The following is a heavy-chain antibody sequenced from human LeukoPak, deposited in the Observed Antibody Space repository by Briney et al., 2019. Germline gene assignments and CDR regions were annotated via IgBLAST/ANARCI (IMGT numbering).Heavy chain of an antibody. D-gene: IGHD2-15*01. J-gene: IGHJ6*02. CDR2: SWYDGSKE. CDR1: VFTFSTHG. CDR3: ARDIASTRMDV. Sequence: GGSLSLSCAASVFTFSTHGMHWLRQAPGKGLEWVAVSWYDGSKEYFVDSVKGRFTISRDNSKNILYLQMNSLRAEDTAVCYCARDIASTRMDVWGQGTTVSVSS. V-gene: IGHV3-33*08.